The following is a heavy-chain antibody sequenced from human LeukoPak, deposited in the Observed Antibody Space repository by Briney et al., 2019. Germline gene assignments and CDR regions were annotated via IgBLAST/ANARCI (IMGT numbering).Heavy chain of an antibody. CDR3: ARAGDYGDEFYFDY. D-gene: IGHD4-17*01. J-gene: IGHJ4*02. Sequence: GRSLRLSCAAYGFTFSSYSMNWVRQAPGKGLEWVSSISSSSSYIYYADSVKGRFTISRDNAKSSLYLQMNSLRAEDTALYYCARAGDYGDEFYFDYWGQGTLVTVSS. V-gene: IGHV3-21*01. CDR2: ISSSSSYI. CDR1: GFTFSSYS.